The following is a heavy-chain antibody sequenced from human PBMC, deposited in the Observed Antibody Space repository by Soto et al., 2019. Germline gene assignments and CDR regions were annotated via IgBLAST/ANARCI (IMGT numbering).Heavy chain of an antibody. CDR1: GFTFSHYW. CDR3: AGVAV. Sequence: EVQLVESGGGFVQPGGSLRLSCAASGFTFSHYWMSWVRQAPGKGLEWVANIKVDGSEKYYVDSVKGRFTISRDNAKNSRDLQMNSLRAEDTAVYYCAGVAVRGQGSRVTVSS. J-gene: IGHJ4*02. CDR2: IKVDGSEK. V-gene: IGHV3-7*05. D-gene: IGHD6-19*01.